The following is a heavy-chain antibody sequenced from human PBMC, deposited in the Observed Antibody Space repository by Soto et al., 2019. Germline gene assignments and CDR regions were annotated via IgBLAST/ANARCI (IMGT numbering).Heavy chain of an antibody. CDR1: GGSISSYY. J-gene: IGHJ6*02. D-gene: IGHD2-15*01. Sequence: KTSETLSLTCTVSGGSISSYYWSWIRQPPGKGLEWIGYIYYSGSTNYNPSLKSRVTISVDTSKNQFSLKLSSVTAADTAVYYCARDSTLYCSGGSCLYYYGMDVWGQGTTVTVSS. CDR3: ARDSTLYCSGGSCLYYYGMDV. V-gene: IGHV4-59*01. CDR2: IYYSGST.